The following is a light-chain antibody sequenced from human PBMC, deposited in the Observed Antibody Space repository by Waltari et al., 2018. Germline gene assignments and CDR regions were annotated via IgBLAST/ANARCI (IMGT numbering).Light chain of an antibody. J-gene: IGLJ2*01. CDR3: HSRDASGVGGA. CDR2: DQN. Sequence: TQDPAVSVAVGQTVRITCQGASLRSYHASWYPQRPGQAPKLLIYDQNNRPPGVPGRFSGSSSDNTASLTITGAQAEDEAYYYCHSRDASGVGGAFGGGTKLTVL. V-gene: IGLV3-19*01. CDR1: SLRSYH.